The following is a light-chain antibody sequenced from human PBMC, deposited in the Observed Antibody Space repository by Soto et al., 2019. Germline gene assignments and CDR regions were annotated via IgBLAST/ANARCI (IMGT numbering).Light chain of an antibody. V-gene: IGKV1-33*01. CDR1: HDITSY. CDR2: DAS. Sequence: DIQMTQSPSSLSAPVGDRVTITCQASHDITSYLNWYQHKPGKAPKLLIYDASILDAGVPSRFSGSGSGTDFTFTSSSLQPEDVATYYCQKCDYLPIFGPGTTVEFK. CDR3: QKCDYLPI. J-gene: IGKJ3*01.